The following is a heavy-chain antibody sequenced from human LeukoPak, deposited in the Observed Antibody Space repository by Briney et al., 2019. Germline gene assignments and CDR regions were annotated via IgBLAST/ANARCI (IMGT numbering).Heavy chain of an antibody. J-gene: IGHJ4*02. CDR3: AGEIYDSSGYYDY. CDR2: ISSSSSTI. Sequence: PGGSLRLSCAVSGFSYSSYAMSWVRQAPGKGLEWVSYISSSSSTIYYADSVKGRFTISRDNAKNSLYLQMNSLRAEDTAVYYCAGEIYDSSGYYDYWGQGTLVTVSS. D-gene: IGHD3-22*01. V-gene: IGHV3-48*01. CDR1: GFSYSSYA.